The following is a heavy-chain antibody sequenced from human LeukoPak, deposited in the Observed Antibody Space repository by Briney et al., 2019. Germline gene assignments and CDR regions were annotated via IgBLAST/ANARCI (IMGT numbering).Heavy chain of an antibody. J-gene: IGHJ4*02. V-gene: IGHV4-39*07. Sequence: SETLSLTCTVSGGSISNSGYYWGWIRQPPGKGLEWIATVYYSGSTYYNPSLKSRVTMSVHTSKNQFSLKLNPVTAADTAVYYCARGQYHFDYWGQGTLVTVSS. D-gene: IGHD4-11*01. CDR2: VYYSGST. CDR3: ARGQYHFDY. CDR1: GGSISNSGYY.